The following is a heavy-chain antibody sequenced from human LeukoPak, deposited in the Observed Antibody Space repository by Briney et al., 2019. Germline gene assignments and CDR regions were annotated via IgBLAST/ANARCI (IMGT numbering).Heavy chain of an antibody. CDR1: GFTFSSYA. Sequence: GGSLRLSCAASGFTFSSYAMSWVRQAPGKGLEWVSAISGSGGSTYYADSVEGRFTISRDNSKNTLYLQMNSLRAEDTAVYYCAKDLNWYVSYYGMDVWGQGTTVTVSS. CDR2: ISGSGGST. V-gene: IGHV3-23*01. D-gene: IGHD1-20*01. J-gene: IGHJ6*02. CDR3: AKDLNWYVSYYGMDV.